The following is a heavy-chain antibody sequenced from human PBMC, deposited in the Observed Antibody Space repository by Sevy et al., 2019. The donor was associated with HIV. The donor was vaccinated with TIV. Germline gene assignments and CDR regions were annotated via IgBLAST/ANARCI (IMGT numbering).Heavy chain of an antibody. CDR1: GFTFSTYS. D-gene: IGHD2-15*01. Sequence: GGSLRLSCAASGFTFSTYSMNWVRQAPGKGLEWVSYISSSSSTIYYADSVKGRFTISRDNAKNPLYLQMNSLRDEDTAVYYCGRKKYCSGGSWSILDALDIWGQGTMVTVSS. CDR3: GRKKYCSGGSWSILDALDI. J-gene: IGHJ3*02. V-gene: IGHV3-48*02. CDR2: ISSSSSTI.